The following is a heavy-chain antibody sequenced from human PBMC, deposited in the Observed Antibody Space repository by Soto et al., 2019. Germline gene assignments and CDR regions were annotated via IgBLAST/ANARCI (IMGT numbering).Heavy chain of an antibody. CDR3: AKSGSWYGIDY. J-gene: IGHJ4*02. D-gene: IGHD6-13*01. CDR1: GLTFSSYV. CDR2: ISGRGART. Sequence: EVQLLESGGGLVQPGGSLRLSCAASGLTFSSYVMSWVRQAPGKGLEWVSGISGRGARTYYADSVKGRFTMSRDNSKNTLYLQMNSLRAEDTAVYYCAKSGSWYGIDYWGQGILVPVSS. V-gene: IGHV3-23*01.